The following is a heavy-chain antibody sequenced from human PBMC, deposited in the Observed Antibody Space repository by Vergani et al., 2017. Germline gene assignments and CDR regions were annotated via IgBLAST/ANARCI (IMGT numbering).Heavy chain of an antibody. CDR2: ISSNGGST. CDR1: GFTFSSYA. J-gene: IGHJ4*02. Sequence: EVQLVESGGGLVQPGGSLRLSCSASGFTFSSYAMHWVRQAPGKGLEYVSAISSNGGSTYYADSVKGRFTISRDNSKNTLYLQMSSLRAEDTAVYYCARARYCSGGSCYSLDYWGQGTLVTVSS. CDR3: ARARYCSGGSCYSLDY. V-gene: IGHV3-64D*06. D-gene: IGHD2-15*01.